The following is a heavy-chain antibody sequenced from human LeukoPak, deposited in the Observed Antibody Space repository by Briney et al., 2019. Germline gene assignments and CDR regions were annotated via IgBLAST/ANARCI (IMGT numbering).Heavy chain of an antibody. CDR3: ARGNVLRYFDWLLQHPLDY. CDR1: GYTFTGYY. CDR2: INPNSGGT. J-gene: IGHJ4*02. V-gene: IGHV1-2*02. Sequence: GASVKVSCKASGYTFTGYYMHWVRQAPGQGLEWMGWINPNSGGTNYAQKFQGRVTMTRDTSISTAYMELSRLRSDDTAVYYCARGNVLRYFDWLLQHPLDYWGQGTLVTVSS. D-gene: IGHD3-9*01.